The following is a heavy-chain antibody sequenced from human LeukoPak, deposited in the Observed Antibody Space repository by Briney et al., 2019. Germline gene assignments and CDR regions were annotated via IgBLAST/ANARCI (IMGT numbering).Heavy chain of an antibody. CDR1: GFPFSSAW. J-gene: IGHJ4*02. Sequence: GGSLRLSCAASGFPFSSAWMSWVRQAPGKGLEWVGRIKSKTDGETTDYAAPVKGRFTISRDDSTNSLYLQMSSLKTEDTAVYYCTTAGYRDHWGQGALVTVSS. CDR3: TTAGYRDH. V-gene: IGHV3-15*01. D-gene: IGHD5-12*01. CDR2: IKSKTDGETT.